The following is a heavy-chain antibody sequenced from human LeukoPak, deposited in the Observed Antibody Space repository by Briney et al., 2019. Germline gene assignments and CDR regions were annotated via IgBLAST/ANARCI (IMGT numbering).Heavy chain of an antibody. CDR1: GFTFSSYA. V-gene: IGHV3-23*01. CDR2: ITGSGRST. D-gene: IGHD2-2*01. CDR3: AKALVNAFPHWFDP. Sequence: GGSLRPSCAASGFTFSSYAMSWVRQAPGKGLEWVSAITGSGRSTYYADSVKGRFTISRDNSKNTLYLQMNSLRAEDTAVYYCAKALVNAFPHWFDPWGQGTLVTVSS. J-gene: IGHJ5*02.